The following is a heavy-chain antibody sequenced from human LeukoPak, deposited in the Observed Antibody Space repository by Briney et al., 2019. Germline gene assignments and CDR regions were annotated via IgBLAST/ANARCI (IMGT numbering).Heavy chain of an antibody. V-gene: IGHV3-9*01. J-gene: IGHJ6*02. CDR1: GFTFDDYA. Sequence: PGRSLRLSCAASGFTFDDYAMHWVRQALGKGLEWVSGISWNSGSIGYADSVKGRFTISRDNSKNTLYLQMNSLRAEDTAVYYCARDHIVVVPAAIYYYGMDVWGQGTTVTVSS. D-gene: IGHD2-2*01. CDR2: ISWNSGSI. CDR3: ARDHIVVVPAAIYYYGMDV.